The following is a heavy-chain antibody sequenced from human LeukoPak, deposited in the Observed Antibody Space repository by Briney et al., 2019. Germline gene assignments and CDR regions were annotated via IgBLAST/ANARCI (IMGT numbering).Heavy chain of an antibody. CDR3: VKDSSSGSYFDY. CDR2: ISSNGGST. D-gene: IGHD3-10*01. Sequence: GGSLRLSCSASGFTLSRYAMHWVRQAPGKGLEYVSAISSNGGSTYYADSVKGRFTISRDNSRNTLHLQMSSLRVEDTAVYYCVKDSSSGSYFDYWGQGTLVTVSS. CDR1: GFTLSRYA. J-gene: IGHJ4*02. V-gene: IGHV3-64D*06.